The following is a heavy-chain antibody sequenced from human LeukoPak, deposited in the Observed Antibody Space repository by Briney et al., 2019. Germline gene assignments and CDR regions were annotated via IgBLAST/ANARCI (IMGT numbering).Heavy chain of an antibody. V-gene: IGHV4-38-2*02. CDR1: GYSITSIYY. D-gene: IGHD3-16*01. CDR3: ARSYASSGLDH. Sequence: PSETLSLTCTVSGYSITSIYYWGWIRQPPGKGLEWIGSIHHSGDTAYHPSLKSRVTISVDTSKSQFSLKLSSVTAADTAVYYCARSYASSGLDHWGQGTLVTVSS. CDR2: IHHSGDT. J-gene: IGHJ4*02.